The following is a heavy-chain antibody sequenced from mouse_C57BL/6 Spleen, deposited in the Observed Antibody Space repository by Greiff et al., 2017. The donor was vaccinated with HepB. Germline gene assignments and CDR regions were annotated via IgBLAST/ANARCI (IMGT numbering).Heavy chain of an antibody. Sequence: EVKVVESEGGLVQPGSSMKLSCTASGFTFSDYYMAWVRQVPEKGLEWVANINYDGSSTYYLDSLKSRFIISRDNAKNILYLQMSSLKSEDTATYYCARVYGPYWYFDVWGTGTTVTVSS. V-gene: IGHV5-16*01. J-gene: IGHJ1*03. D-gene: IGHD1-1*02. CDR1: GFTFSDYY. CDR2: INYDGSST. CDR3: ARVYGPYWYFDV.